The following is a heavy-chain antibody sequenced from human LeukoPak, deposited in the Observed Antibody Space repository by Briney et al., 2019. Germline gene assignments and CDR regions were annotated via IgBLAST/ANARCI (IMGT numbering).Heavy chain of an antibody. V-gene: IGHV3-48*01. J-gene: IGHJ4*02. CDR1: GFTFSSYS. CDR2: ISSAGSTL. D-gene: IGHD6-19*01. CDR3: ARDPAGAGIYYDY. Sequence: GGSLRLSCAASGFTFSSYSMNWVRQAPGKGLEWVSYISSAGSTLYYADSVKGRFTISRDNAKNSLYLQMNSLRAEDTAVYYCARDPAGAGIYYDYWGQGTLVTVSS.